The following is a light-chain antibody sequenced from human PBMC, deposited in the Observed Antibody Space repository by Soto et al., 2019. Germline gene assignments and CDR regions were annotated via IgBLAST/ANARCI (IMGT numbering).Light chain of an antibody. CDR2: EAS. CDR1: QSVSSN. Sequence: EIVLTQSPATLSVSPGERVTLSCWASQSVSSNLAWYQQKPGQAPSLLIYEASTRASGIPARLSGSGSGTEFTLTISSLESQDFAVYYCQQYYKWPLTFGGGTKVDIK. V-gene: IGKV3-15*01. CDR3: QQYYKWPLT. J-gene: IGKJ4*01.